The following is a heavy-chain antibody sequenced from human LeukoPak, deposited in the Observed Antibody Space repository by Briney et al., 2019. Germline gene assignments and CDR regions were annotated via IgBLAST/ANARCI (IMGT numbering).Heavy chain of an antibody. CDR1: GFTFSSYW. J-gene: IGHJ3*02. Sequence: QPGGSLRLSCAASGFTFSSYWMHWVRQAPGKGLVWVSRINTDGSSTSYADSVKGRFTISRDNAKNTLYLQMNSLRAEDTAVYYCAKVRYCSSTSCYRNDAFDIWGQGTMVTVSS. CDR2: INTDGSST. V-gene: IGHV3-74*01. D-gene: IGHD2-2*02. CDR3: AKVRYCSSTSCYRNDAFDI.